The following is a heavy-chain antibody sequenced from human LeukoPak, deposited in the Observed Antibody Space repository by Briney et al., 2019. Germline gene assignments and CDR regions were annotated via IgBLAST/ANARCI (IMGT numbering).Heavy chain of an antibody. CDR2: IFPGDSDT. CDR1: GYIFTTYW. D-gene: IGHD7-27*01. CDR3: ARKFNWDPFNI. Sequence: GESLQISCKASGYIFTTYWIGWVRQLPGKGLEWMGIIFPGDSDTRYSPSFQGQVTISADKSISTAYLQWSSLKASDTAMYYCARKFNWDPFNIWGQGTMVTVSS. J-gene: IGHJ3*02. V-gene: IGHV5-51*01.